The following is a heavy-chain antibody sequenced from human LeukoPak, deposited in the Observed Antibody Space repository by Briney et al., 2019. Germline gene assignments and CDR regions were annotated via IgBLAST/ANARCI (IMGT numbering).Heavy chain of an antibody. D-gene: IGHD5-12*01. CDR2: INSDGSST. CDR1: GFTFSSYW. Sequence: GGSLRLSCAASGFTFSSYWMHWVRQAPGKGLVWVSRINSDGSSTRYADSVKGRFTISRDNAKNTLYLQMSSLRAEDTAVYYCARMVGGYDYFDYWGQGTLVTVSS. V-gene: IGHV3-74*01. J-gene: IGHJ4*02. CDR3: ARMVGGYDYFDY.